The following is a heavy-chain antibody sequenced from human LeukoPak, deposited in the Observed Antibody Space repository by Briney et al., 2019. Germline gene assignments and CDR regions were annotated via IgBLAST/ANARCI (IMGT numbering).Heavy chain of an antibody. J-gene: IGHJ6*03. Sequence: GESLKISCKGSGYTFTGYYMHWVRQAPGQGLEWMGWIDPNSGGTNYAQKFQGRVTMTRDTSISTAYMELSRLRSDDTAVYYCARGIAARRSYYYYYYMDVWGKGTTVTVSS. CDR3: ARGIAARRSYYYYYYMDV. CDR1: GYTFTGYY. V-gene: IGHV1-2*02. CDR2: IDPNSGGT. D-gene: IGHD6-6*01.